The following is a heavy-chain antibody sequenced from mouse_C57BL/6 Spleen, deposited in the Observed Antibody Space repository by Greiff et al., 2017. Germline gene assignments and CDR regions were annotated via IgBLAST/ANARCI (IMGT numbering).Heavy chain of an antibody. CDR1: GYTFTSYW. D-gene: IGHD2-5*01. CDR3: ARQSSYSNLPFDV. J-gene: IGHJ1*03. Sequence: QVQLQQPGAELVRPGSSVKLSCKASGYTFTSYWMDWVKQRPGQGLEWIGNIYPSDSETHYNQKFKDKATLTVDKSSSTAYMQLSSLTSEDSAVYYCARQSSYSNLPFDVWGTGTTVTVSS. CDR2: IYPSDSET. V-gene: IGHV1-61*01.